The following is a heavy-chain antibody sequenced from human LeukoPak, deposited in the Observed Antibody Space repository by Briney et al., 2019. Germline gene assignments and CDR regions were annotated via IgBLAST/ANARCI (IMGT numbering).Heavy chain of an antibody. CDR1: GYTFTSYD. J-gene: IGHJ4*02. CDR3: ARVEGNTMIVVGFDY. Sequence: ASVKVSCKASGYTFTSYDINWVRQATGQGLEWMGWMNPNSGNTGYAQKFQGRVTMTRDTSISTAYMELSSLRSEDTAVYYCARVEGNTMIVVGFDYWGQGTLVTVSS. CDR2: MNPNSGNT. D-gene: IGHD3-22*01. V-gene: IGHV1-8*01.